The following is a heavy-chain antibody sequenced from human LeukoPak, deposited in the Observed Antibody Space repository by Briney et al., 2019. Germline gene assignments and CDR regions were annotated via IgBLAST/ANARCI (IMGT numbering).Heavy chain of an antibody. J-gene: IGHJ5*02. Sequence: PSETLSLTCTVSGGSISSSYWSWIRRPPGKGLEWIGYIYFSGSTNYNPSLKSRVTISVDTSKNQFSLKLSSVTAADTAVYYCARQVYSNWFDPWGQGTLVTVSS. D-gene: IGHD1-26*01. CDR3: ARQVYSNWFDP. CDR1: GGSISSSY. CDR2: IYFSGST. V-gene: IGHV4-59*08.